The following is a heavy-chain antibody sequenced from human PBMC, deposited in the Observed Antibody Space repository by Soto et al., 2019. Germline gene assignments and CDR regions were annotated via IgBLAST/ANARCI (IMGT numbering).Heavy chain of an antibody. J-gene: IGHJ4*02. CDR3: AHIVVAGLGYYFDY. CDR2: IYWDDDK. D-gene: IGHD6-19*01. Sequence: QITLKESGPTLVKPTQTLTLTCTFSGFSLSSTRMAVGWIRQPPGKALEWLALIYWDDDKRYSPFLKSRLTITXXTXQNQVGLTMSTMGPVDTARYYCAHIVVAGLGYYFDYWGQGTLVTVSS. CDR1: GFSLSSTRMA. V-gene: IGHV2-5*02.